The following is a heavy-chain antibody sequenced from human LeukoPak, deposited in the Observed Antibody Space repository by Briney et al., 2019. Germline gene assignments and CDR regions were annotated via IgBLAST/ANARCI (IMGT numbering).Heavy chain of an antibody. CDR1: GFTFSSYA. Sequence: GGSLRLSCGASGFTFSSYAMSWIRQAPGKGLEWVANIKQDTIEKNYLDSVRGRFTISRDNARNSLYLQMNSLRAEDTAVYYCASGFGIFDYWGQGALVTVSS. CDR2: IKQDTIEK. V-gene: IGHV3-7*01. D-gene: IGHD3-10*01. J-gene: IGHJ4*02. CDR3: ASGFGIFDY.